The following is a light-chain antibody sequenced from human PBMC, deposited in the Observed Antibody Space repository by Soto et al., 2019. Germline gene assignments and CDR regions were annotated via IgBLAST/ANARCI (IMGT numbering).Light chain of an antibody. Sequence: DIQMTQSPSSLSAFVGDRVTITCRASQAITSYLNWYQEKPGQAPKLLIYGASSLQRGVPARFSGSGSGTDFTLTISNLQPDDFGTYYCQQSYSRVFTFGPGTKVDF. CDR2: GAS. J-gene: IGKJ3*01. V-gene: IGKV1-39*01. CDR1: QAITSY. CDR3: QQSYSRVFT.